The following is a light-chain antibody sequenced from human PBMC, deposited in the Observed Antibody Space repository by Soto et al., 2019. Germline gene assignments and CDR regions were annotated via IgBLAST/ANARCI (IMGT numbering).Light chain of an antibody. CDR3: QQSYSVPR. Sequence: DIQMTQSPSSLSASGGDRVTISCRASRSISNYLNWYQHKSGKAPRLLIYAASSLQTGVPSRFSGTGAGTAFTLTITNLQPEDSATYYCQQSYSVPRFGQGTRVDLK. J-gene: IGKJ1*01. CDR1: RSISNY. V-gene: IGKV1-39*01. CDR2: AAS.